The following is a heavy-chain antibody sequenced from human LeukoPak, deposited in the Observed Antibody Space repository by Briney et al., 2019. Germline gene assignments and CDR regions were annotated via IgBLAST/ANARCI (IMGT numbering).Heavy chain of an antibody. Sequence: PSQTLSLTCTVSGGSINTDYCSWIRQPPGKGLEWLGHVYESVTTTYNPSLKSRVTISADTSRNQFSLKLSSVTAADTAIYYCARGARTRTTNWFDPWGRGTLVTVSS. D-gene: IGHD1-14*01. CDR2: VYESVTT. CDR3: ARGARTRTTNWFDP. V-gene: IGHV4-59*01. CDR1: GGSINTDY. J-gene: IGHJ5*02.